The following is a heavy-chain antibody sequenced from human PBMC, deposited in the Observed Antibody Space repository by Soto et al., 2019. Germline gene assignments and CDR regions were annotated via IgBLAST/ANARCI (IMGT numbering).Heavy chain of an antibody. D-gene: IGHD5-18*01. V-gene: IGHV4-31*02. CDR3: ARVRRGYSYGIDY. CDR1: GGSISSGGYY. CDR2: IYYSGST. Sequence: SETLSLTCTVSGGSISSGGYYWSWIRQHPGKGLEWIGYIYYSGSTYYNPSLKSRVTISVDTSKNQFSLKLSSVTAADTAVYYCARVRRGYSYGIDYWGKGTLVTVSS. J-gene: IGHJ4*02.